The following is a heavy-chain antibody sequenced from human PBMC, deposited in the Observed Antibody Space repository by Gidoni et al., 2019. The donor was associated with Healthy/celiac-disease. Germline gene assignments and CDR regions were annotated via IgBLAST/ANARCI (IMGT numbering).Heavy chain of an antibody. V-gene: IGHV3-15*01. J-gene: IGHJ6*02. Sequence: EVQLVESGGGLVKPGGSLRLSCAASGFTFRNAWMSWVRQAPGKGLEWVGRIKSKTDGGTTDYAAPVKGRFTISRDDSKNTLYLQMNSLKTEDTAVYYCTTDRRGKLNMDVWGQGTTVTVSS. D-gene: IGHD3-16*01. CDR2: IKSKTDGGTT. CDR3: TTDRRGKLNMDV. CDR1: GFTFRNAW.